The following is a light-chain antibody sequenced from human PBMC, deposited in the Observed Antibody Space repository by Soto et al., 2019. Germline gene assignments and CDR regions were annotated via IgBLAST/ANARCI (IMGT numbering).Light chain of an antibody. CDR3: HQCGNSWWT. CDR2: GAS. Sequence: EIVLTQSPGTLSLSPGERATLSCRASQTVSSTYLVWYQQKPGQAPRLLIYGASNRAPGLSDRFSGSGSGTDFTLTISRLEREDVAVYYCHQCGNSWWTFGQGTKVDIK. J-gene: IGKJ1*01. V-gene: IGKV3-20*01. CDR1: QTVSSTY.